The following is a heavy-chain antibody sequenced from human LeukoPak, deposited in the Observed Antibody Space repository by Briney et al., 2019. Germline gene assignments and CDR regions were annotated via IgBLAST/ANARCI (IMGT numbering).Heavy chain of an antibody. D-gene: IGHD6-13*01. Sequence: KPSETLSLTCTVSGGSISSYYWSWIRQPPGKGLEWIGYIFYSGSTNYNPSLKSRVTMSVDTSKNQFSLKLHSVTAADTAMYYCARAYSSSWYYNWFDPWGQGTLVTVSS. J-gene: IGHJ5*02. CDR2: IFYSGST. CDR1: GGSISSYY. V-gene: IGHV4-59*08. CDR3: ARAYSSSWYYNWFDP.